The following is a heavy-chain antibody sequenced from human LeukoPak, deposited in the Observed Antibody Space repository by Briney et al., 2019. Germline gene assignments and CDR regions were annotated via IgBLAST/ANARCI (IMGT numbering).Heavy chain of an antibody. D-gene: IGHD1-26*01. CDR2: ISYDGSNK. CDR3: ARDNHSGSYFPVRILDY. CDR1: GFTFSSYA. V-gene: IGHV3-30-3*01. Sequence: GRSLRLSCAASGFTFSSYAMHWVRQAPGKGLEWVAVISYDGSNKYYADSVKGRFTISRDNSKNTLYLQMNSLRAEDTAVYYCARDNHSGSYFPVRILDYWGQGTLVTVSS. J-gene: IGHJ4*02.